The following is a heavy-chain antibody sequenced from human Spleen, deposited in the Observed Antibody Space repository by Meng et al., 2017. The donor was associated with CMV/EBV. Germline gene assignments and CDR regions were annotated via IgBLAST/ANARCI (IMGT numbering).Heavy chain of an antibody. CDR1: GFTCRSSR. D-gene: IGHD3-22*01. V-gene: IGHV3-74*01. Sequence: GFTCRSSRMNWGRQAPGKGLVWVSRTNSDGSITSYADSVKGRFTISRDNAKNTLYLQMNSLRAEDTAVYYCARDRPYYDTSGLAGDYWGQGTLVTVSS. CDR2: TNSDGSIT. J-gene: IGHJ4*02. CDR3: ARDRPYYDTSGLAGDY.